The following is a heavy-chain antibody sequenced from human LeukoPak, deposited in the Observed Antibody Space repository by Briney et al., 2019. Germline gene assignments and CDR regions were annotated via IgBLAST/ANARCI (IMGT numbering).Heavy chain of an antibody. CDR2: ISSDGSNK. CDR1: GFTFSKYA. V-gene: IGHV3-30-3*01. Sequence: GGSLRLSCAASGFTFSKYAMHWDRQAPGKGLEWVAVISSDGSNKYYADSVKGRFTISRDNSKNTLYLQMNSLRAEDTAVYSCASHYDTSGYHYFDFWGQGTLVTVSS. D-gene: IGHD3-22*01. CDR3: ASHYDTSGYHYFDF. J-gene: IGHJ4*02.